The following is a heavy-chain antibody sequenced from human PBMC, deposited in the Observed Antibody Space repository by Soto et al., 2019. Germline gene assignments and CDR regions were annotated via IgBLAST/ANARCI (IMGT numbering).Heavy chain of an antibody. V-gene: IGHV1-3*01. D-gene: IGHD2-2*01. J-gene: IGHJ4*02. CDR2: INAGSGNT. CDR1: GYTSTNYG. Sequence: ASVKVSCKASGYTSTNYGMHWVRQAPGQRLEWMGWINAGSGNTKYSQKFQGRITITRDTSASTVYMELSSLRSEDTAVYYCANDIIVIPDADGLDYWGQGALVTVSS. CDR3: ANDIIVIPDADGLDY.